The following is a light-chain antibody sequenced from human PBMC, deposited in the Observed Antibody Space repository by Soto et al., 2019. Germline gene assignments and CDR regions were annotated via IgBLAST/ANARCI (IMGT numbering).Light chain of an antibody. CDR3: FSYAGDSTWV. V-gene: IGLV2-23*02. CDR2: EVT. J-gene: IGLJ3*02. CDR1: RSDVGSYNS. Sequence: QSALTQPASVSGSPGESITISCTGTRSDVGSYNSIASYQQHPGKAPRVMIFEVTKRPSGISNRFSGSKSGSTASLTISGLQAEDEADYFCFSYAGDSTWVFGGGTKVTVL.